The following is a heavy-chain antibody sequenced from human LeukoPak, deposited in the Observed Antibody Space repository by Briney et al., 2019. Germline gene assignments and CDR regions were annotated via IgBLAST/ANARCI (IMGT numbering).Heavy chain of an antibody. CDR1: GYTFTSYY. Sequence: ASVKVSCKASGYTFTSYYMHWVRQAPGQGLEWMGIINPSGGSTSYAQKFQGRVTMTRDTSTSTVYMELSSLRSEDTAVYYCARDETGGGSGYYSFLYNWFDPWGQGTLVTVSS. V-gene: IGHV1-46*01. CDR3: ARDETGGGSGYYSFLYNWFDP. D-gene: IGHD3-22*01. CDR2: INPSGGST. J-gene: IGHJ5*02.